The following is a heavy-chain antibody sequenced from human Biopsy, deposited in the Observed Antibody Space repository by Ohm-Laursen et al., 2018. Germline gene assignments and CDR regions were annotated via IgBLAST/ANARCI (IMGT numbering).Heavy chain of an antibody. Sequence: SLRLSCAASGFTFTSYAMHWVRQAPGKGLEWVAVISYDGSGEYYADSVQGRFIITRDNPKNTLYLQMNSLRVEDTAVYYCAKCMTGGSNYYFHHCGQGTLVTVSS. CDR1: GFTFTSYA. J-gene: IGHJ4*02. V-gene: IGHV3-30*18. CDR2: ISYDGSGE. CDR3: AKCMTGGSNYYFHH. D-gene: IGHD2-8*01.